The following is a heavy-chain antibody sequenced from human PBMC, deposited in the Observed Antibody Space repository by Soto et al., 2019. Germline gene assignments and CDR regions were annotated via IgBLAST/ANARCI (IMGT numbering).Heavy chain of an antibody. D-gene: IGHD6-19*01. CDR1: GGSFSGYY. J-gene: IGHJ6*02. Sequence: QVQLRQWGAGLLKPSETLSLTCAVFGGSFSGYYWTWIRQPPGNGLEWIGEINHSGSTNYNPSLKSRATISVDTSKNQLSLKLSSLTAADTAVYYCARGYDSGWGGYSLDVWGQGTTVTVSS. CDR2: INHSGST. CDR3: ARGYDSGWGGYSLDV. V-gene: IGHV4-34*01.